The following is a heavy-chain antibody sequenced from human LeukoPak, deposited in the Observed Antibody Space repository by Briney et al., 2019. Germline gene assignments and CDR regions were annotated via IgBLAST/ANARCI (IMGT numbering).Heavy chain of an antibody. Sequence: SGTLSLTCAVSGGSISSSNWWSWVRQPPGKGLEWIGEIYHSGSTNYNPSLKSRVTISVDKSKNQFSLKLSSVTAADTAVYYCARDIRDSSGWYGGYYYGMDVWGQGTTVTVSS. CDR2: IYHSGST. J-gene: IGHJ6*02. V-gene: IGHV4-4*02. CDR1: GGSISSSNW. CDR3: ARDIRDSSGWYGGYYYGMDV. D-gene: IGHD6-19*01.